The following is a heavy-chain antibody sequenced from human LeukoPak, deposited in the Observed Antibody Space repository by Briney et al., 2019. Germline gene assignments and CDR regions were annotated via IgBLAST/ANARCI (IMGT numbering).Heavy chain of an antibody. Sequence: SETLSLTCDVSGYSINSGYYWGWIRQPPGKGLEWIGSIYHSGNTYYNSSLNSRVTISVDTPKNQFSLKLTSMTAADTAVYYCARTGDSTIFGVASTYFDYWGRGTLVTVSS. CDR1: GYSINSGYY. D-gene: IGHD3-3*01. CDR2: IYHSGNT. CDR3: ARTGDSTIFGVASTYFDY. J-gene: IGHJ4*02. V-gene: IGHV4-38-2*01.